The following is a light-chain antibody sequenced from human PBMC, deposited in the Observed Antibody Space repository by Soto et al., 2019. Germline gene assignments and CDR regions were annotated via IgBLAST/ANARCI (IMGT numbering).Light chain of an antibody. CDR2: GDN. CDR3: QSYDSSLTTFV. CDR1: SSNIGAEYD. V-gene: IGLV1-40*01. Sequence: QSVLTQPPSVSGAPGQRVAISCTGSSSNIGAEYDVHWYQQLPGTAPKRLIYGDNNRPSGAPDRFSGSKSGTSASLAITGLQPEDEADYYCQSYDSSLTTFVFGTGTKVTVL. J-gene: IGLJ1*01.